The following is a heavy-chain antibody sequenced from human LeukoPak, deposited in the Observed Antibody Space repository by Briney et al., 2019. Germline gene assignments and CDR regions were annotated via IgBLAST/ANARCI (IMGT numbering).Heavy chain of an antibody. D-gene: IGHD3-22*01. J-gene: IGHJ4*02. Sequence: PGGSLRLSCAASGFTSSNYWMHWVRQAPGKGLEWVSRINERATIISYADSVKGRFTISRDNAKNSLYLQMNSLRAEDTAVYYCARESAYSSGYYLFDYWGQGTLVTVSS. V-gene: IGHV3-74*01. CDR3: ARESAYSSGYYLFDY. CDR1: GFTSSNYW. CDR2: INERATII.